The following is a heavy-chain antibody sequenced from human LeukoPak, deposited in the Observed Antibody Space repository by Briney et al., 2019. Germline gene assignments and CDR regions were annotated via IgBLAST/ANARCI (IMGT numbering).Heavy chain of an antibody. CDR3: APEEDSSGYYYFDY. Sequence: GGSLRLSCAASGFTFSSYAMGWVREAPGKGLEWVSAISGSGGSTYYADSVKGRFTISRDNSKNTLYLQMNSLRAEDTAVYYCAPEEDSSGYYYFDYWGQGTLVTVSS. CDR1: GFTFSSYA. CDR2: ISGSGGST. J-gene: IGHJ4*02. D-gene: IGHD3-22*01. V-gene: IGHV3-23*01.